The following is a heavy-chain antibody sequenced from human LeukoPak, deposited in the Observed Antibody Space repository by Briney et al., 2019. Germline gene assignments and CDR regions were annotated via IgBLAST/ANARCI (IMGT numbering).Heavy chain of an antibody. CDR1: GGSISYFY. CDR2: IYASGST. J-gene: IGHJ4*02. Sequence: SETLSLTCTVSGGSISYFYWSWIRQPAGKGLEWIGRIYASGSTNYNPSLKSRVTMSVDTSKKQFSLKLSSVTAADTAVYYCARDRSDYVWGSYPYDYWGQGTLVTVSS. CDR3: ARDRSDYVWGSYPYDY. V-gene: IGHV4-4*07. D-gene: IGHD3-16*01.